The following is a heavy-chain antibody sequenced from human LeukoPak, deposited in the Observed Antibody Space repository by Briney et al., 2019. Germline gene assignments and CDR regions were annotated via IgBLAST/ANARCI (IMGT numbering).Heavy chain of an antibody. CDR1: GGSFSGYF. V-gene: IGHV4-59*01. J-gene: IGHJ6*03. CDR2: IYYSGST. CDR3: ARTTEAHSWRTRYYDYYMDV. Sequence: SETLSLTCAVYGGSFSGYFWSWIRQPPGKGLEWIGYIYYSGSTNYNPSLKSRVTISVDTSKNQFSLKLSSVTAADTAVYYCARTTEAHSWRTRYYDYYMDVWGKGTTVTVSS. D-gene: IGHD6-13*01.